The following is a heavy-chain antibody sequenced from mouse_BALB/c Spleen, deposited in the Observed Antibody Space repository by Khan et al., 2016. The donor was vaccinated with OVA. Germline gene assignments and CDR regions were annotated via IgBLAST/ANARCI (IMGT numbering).Heavy chain of an antibody. CDR1: GYTFTNYV. D-gene: IGHD4-1*01. V-gene: IGHV1S136*01. J-gene: IGHJ3*01. CDR2: INPDNDGI. Sequence: VQLQQSGPDLVKPGASVKMSCKASGYTFTNYVMHWVKQKPGQGLEWIGYINPDNDGIRYNEKFKDKATLTSDKSSSTAYLELSRLTSEDSAVYYCAREASNWDFSVAYWGQGTLVTVSA. CDR3: AREASNWDFSVAY.